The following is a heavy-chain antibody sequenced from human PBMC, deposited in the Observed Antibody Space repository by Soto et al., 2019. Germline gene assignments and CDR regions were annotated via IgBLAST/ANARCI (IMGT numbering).Heavy chain of an antibody. Sequence: GASVKVSCKASGYTFTGYYIHWVRQAPGQGLEWMGWINPYSGDTSYARKFQGRVTMTRDTSISSAYMELSRLRSDDTAVYYCARGLLVVVPATIIPWFDPWGQGTL. J-gene: IGHJ5*02. D-gene: IGHD2-2*02. CDR3: ARGLLVVVPATIIPWFDP. V-gene: IGHV1-2*02. CDR2: INPYSGDT. CDR1: GYTFTGYY.